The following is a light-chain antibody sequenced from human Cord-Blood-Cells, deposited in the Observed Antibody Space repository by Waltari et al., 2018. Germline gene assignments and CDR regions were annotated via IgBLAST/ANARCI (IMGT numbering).Light chain of an antibody. V-gene: IGKV1-33*01. CDR2: DAS. CDR1: QDISND. J-gene: IGKJ3*01. Sequence: DSQMTQSPSSLSASVGDTFTITCQARQDISNDLNGYKRKPGKAPRLLIYDASNLETGVPSRFSGSGSGTDFTFAISSLQPEDIATYYCQQYDNLPFTFGPGTKVDIK. CDR3: QQYDNLPFT.